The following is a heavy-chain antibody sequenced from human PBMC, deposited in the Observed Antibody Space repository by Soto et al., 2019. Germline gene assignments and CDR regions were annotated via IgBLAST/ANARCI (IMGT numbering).Heavy chain of an antibody. D-gene: IGHD6-13*01. CDR1: GFTVSIYA. Sequence: GGSLKLSCAASGFTVSIYALNWSRQAPGKGLEWVSGISASTYYADSVKGRFTISRDTSKNTLYLQMNSLRAEDTAIYFCAIRMYSTRWYYLDYWGQGTLVTVSS. V-gene: IGHV3-23*01. CDR2: ISAST. J-gene: IGHJ4*02. CDR3: AIRMYSTRWYYLDY.